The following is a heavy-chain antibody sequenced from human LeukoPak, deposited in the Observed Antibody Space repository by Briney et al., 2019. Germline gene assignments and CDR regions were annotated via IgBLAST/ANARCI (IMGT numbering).Heavy chain of an antibody. CDR2: IRSKANSYAT. Sequence: PGGSLRLSCAASGFTFSGYAMHWVRQASGKGLEWVGRIRSKANSYATAYAASVKGRFTISRDDSKNTAYLQMNSLKTEDTAVCYCTAGYCSGGSCYLFDYWGQGTLVTVSS. D-gene: IGHD2-15*01. CDR3: TAGYCSGGSCYLFDY. J-gene: IGHJ4*02. V-gene: IGHV3-73*01. CDR1: GFTFSGYA.